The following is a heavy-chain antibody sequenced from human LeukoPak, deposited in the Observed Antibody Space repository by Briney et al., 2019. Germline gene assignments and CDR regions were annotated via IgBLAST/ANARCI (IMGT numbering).Heavy chain of an antibody. V-gene: IGHV3-23*01. CDR2: ISGSGSST. Sequence: WGSLRLSCAASGFTFSSYATSWVRQAPGKGLEWVSAISGSGSSTYYADSVKGRFTISRDNSKNTLYLQMNSLRVEDTAVYYCAKDVVVVAANGGTFDYWGQGTLVTVSS. J-gene: IGHJ4*02. D-gene: IGHD2-15*01. CDR3: AKDVVVVAANGGTFDY. CDR1: GFTFSSYA.